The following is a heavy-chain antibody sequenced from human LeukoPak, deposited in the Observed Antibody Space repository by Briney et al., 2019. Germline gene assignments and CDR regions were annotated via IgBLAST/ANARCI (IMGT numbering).Heavy chain of an antibody. V-gene: IGHV4-39*07. D-gene: IGHD6-13*01. CDR2: IYYSGST. CDR3: ARDPSAAGTSIFDY. Sequence: SETLSLTCTVSGGSISSSSYCWGWIRQPPGKGLEWIGSIYYSGSTYYNPSLKSRVTISVDTSKNQFSLKLSSVTAADTAVYYCARDPSAAGTSIFDYWGQGTLVTVPS. CDR1: GGSISSSSYC. J-gene: IGHJ4*02.